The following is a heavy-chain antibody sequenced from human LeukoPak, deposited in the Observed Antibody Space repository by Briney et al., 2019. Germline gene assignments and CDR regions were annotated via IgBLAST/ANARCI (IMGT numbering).Heavy chain of an antibody. CDR2: IYYSGST. V-gene: IGHV4-59*01. CDR1: GGSISSYY. D-gene: IGHD6-13*01. Sequence: SETLSLTCTVSGGSISSYYWSWIRQPPGKGLEWIGYIYYSGSTNYNPSLKSRVTISVDTSKNQLSLKLSSVTAADTAVYYCAREKAGFDYWGQGTLVTVSS. J-gene: IGHJ4*02. CDR3: AREKAGFDY.